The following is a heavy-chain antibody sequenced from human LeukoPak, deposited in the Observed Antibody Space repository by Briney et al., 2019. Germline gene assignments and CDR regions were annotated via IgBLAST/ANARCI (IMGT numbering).Heavy chain of an antibody. CDR1: GDSISSYY. CDR3: ARGKPGLAVSGPFEY. Sequence: SETLSLTCTVSGDSISSYYWSWIRQPPGQALEWIGYIYYSGNTNYNPSLKSRVPISVDTSKNQFSLKLSSVTAADTAVYYCARGKPGLAVSGPFEYWGQGTLVPVSS. D-gene: IGHD6-19*01. CDR2: IYYSGNT. V-gene: IGHV4-59*01. J-gene: IGHJ4*02.